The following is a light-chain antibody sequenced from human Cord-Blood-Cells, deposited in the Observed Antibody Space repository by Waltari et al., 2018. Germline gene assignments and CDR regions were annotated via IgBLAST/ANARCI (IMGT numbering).Light chain of an antibody. CDR3: QSADSSGTYVV. CDR1: ALPNKN. CDR2: NDS. Sequence: SYALTQPPSVSVSPGQTARITCSADALPNKNANLYQQKPAQAPVLVIYNDSERPSGTPERFSGSSSGTTVTLTISGVQAEDEADYYCQSADSSGTYVVFGGGTKLTVL. V-gene: IGLV3-25*02. J-gene: IGLJ2*01.